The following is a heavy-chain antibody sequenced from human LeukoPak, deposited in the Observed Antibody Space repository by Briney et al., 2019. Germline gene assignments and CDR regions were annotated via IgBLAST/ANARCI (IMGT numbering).Heavy chain of an antibody. D-gene: IGHD5-12*01. Sequence: SETLSLTCTVSGGSISSYYWSWIRQPAGKGLEWIGRIYTSGSTNYNPSLKCRVTMSVDTSKNQFSLKLSSVTAADTAVYYCASGPRGFYYYYGMDVWGQGTTVTVSS. CDR2: IYTSGST. CDR1: GGSISSYY. J-gene: IGHJ6*02. CDR3: ASGPRGFYYYYGMDV. V-gene: IGHV4-4*07.